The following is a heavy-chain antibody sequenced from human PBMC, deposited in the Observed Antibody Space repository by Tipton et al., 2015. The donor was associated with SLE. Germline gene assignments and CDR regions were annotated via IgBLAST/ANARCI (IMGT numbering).Heavy chain of an antibody. V-gene: IGHV4-31*03. J-gene: IGHJ4*02. CDR3: ARATIEYSGSSPVDS. CDR1: GVSITTGGFY. Sequence: TLSLTCSVSGVSITTGGFYWDWIRQHPGKGLEWVGYIYYDGSAFYNPSLKGRVSISLDTSKNQFSLKLTSVTAADTALYYCARATIEYSGSSPVDSWGQGTLVTVPS. CDR2: IYYDGSA. D-gene: IGHD6-6*01.